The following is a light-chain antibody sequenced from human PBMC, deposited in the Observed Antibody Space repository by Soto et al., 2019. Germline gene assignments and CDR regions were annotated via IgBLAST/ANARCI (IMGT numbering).Light chain of an antibody. CDR3: QQYNTWPKT. CDR1: QSVSSN. CDR2: GVS. Sequence: EIVMTQSPATLSVSPGERDTLSCRASQSVSSNLAWYQQKPGQAPRLLISGVSTRATGIPARFSGSGSGTEFTLTISSLQAEDFAVYYCQQYNTWPKTFGQGTKVEIK. J-gene: IGKJ1*01. V-gene: IGKV3-15*01.